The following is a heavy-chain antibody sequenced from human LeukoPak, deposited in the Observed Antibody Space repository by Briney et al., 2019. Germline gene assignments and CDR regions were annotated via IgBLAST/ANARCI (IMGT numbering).Heavy chain of an antibody. CDR2: INHSGST. V-gene: IGHV4-34*01. CDR3: AGFNYYDSSGYYSDY. D-gene: IGHD3-22*01. Sequence: PSETLSLTCAVYGGSFSGYYWSWIRQPPGKGLEWIGEINHSGSTNYNPSLKSRVTISVDTSKNQFSLKLSSVTAADTAVYYCAGFNYYDSSGYYSDYWGQGTLVTVSS. CDR1: GGSFSGYY. J-gene: IGHJ4*02.